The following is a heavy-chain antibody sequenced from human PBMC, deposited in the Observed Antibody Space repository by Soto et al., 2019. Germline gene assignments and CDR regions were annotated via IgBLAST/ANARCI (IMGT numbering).Heavy chain of an antibody. Sequence: QVQLQESGPGLMKPSETLSLTCTVSGASITGSSYWSWIRPPAGKGLEWIGRFSLSGTTSYNPSLRSRVTTSAEVSKNPYTLRLTSVTAADTALYYCARGMTPPGAPAWYYFDSWGHGTLVTVSS. V-gene: IGHV4-4*07. CDR3: ARGMTPPGAPAWYYFDS. J-gene: IGHJ4*01. CDR1: GASITGSSY. D-gene: IGHD2-8*02. CDR2: FSLSGTT.